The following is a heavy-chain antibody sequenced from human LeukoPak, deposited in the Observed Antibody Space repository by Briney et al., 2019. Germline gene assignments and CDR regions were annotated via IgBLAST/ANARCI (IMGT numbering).Heavy chain of an antibody. V-gene: IGHV3-7*03. CDR2: IKQDESEK. CDR3: ARLVGDVTTWDC. J-gene: IGHJ4*02. D-gene: IGHD1-26*01. CDR1: GFSFSNYW. Sequence: PGGSLRLSCTASGFSFSNYWMSWVRQAPGKGLEWVASIKQDESEKYYVVSVKGRFTTSRDNAKSSLYLQMNALRGEDTAVYYCARLVGDVTTWDCWGQGTLVTVSS.